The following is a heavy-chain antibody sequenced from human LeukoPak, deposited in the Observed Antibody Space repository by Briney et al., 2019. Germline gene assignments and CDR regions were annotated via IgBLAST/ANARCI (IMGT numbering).Heavy chain of an antibody. Sequence: GGSLRLSCAASGFTFSSYGMHWVRQAPGKGLEWVAVIWYDGSNKYYADSVKGRFTISRDNSKNTLYLQMNNLKAEDTAVYYCARDSFLYSSSWFVFWGAFDIWGQGTMVTVSS. CDR1: GFTFSSYG. J-gene: IGHJ3*02. CDR3: ARDSFLYSSSWFVFWGAFDI. D-gene: IGHD6-13*01. V-gene: IGHV3-33*01. CDR2: IWYDGSNK.